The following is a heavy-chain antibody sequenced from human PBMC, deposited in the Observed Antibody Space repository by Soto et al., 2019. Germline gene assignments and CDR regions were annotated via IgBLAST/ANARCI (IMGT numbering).Heavy chain of an antibody. CDR1: GGSISSGGYY. Sequence: SETLSLTCTVSGGSISSGGYYWSWIRQHPGKGLEWIGYIYYSGSTYYSPSLKSRVTISVDTSKNQFSLKLSSVTAADTAVYYCARATADYEGYYYYGMDVWGQGTTVTVSS. CDR2: IYYSGST. V-gene: IGHV4-31*03. CDR3: ARATADYEGYYYYGMDV. J-gene: IGHJ6*02. D-gene: IGHD4-17*01.